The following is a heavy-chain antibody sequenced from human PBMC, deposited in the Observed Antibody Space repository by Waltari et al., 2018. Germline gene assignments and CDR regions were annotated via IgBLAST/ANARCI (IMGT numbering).Heavy chain of an antibody. V-gene: IGHV3-74*01. CDR1: GFTLSDFW. CDR2: INENVSRI. J-gene: IGHJ4*02. D-gene: IGHD3-10*02. Sequence: EVQLVQSGGDLVQPGGSLRLSCAASGFTLSDFWMHWVRQAPGKGQVWVERINENVSRIDYAESVKGRFTISRDYAQNTMYLQMNSLRAEDTADYYCVRDMFGPLDYWGQGTLVTVSS. CDR3: VRDMFGPLDY.